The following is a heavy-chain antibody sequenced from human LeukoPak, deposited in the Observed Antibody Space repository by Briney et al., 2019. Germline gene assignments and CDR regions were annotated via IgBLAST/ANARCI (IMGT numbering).Heavy chain of an antibody. CDR1: GFTFSSYS. Sequence: PGGILRLSCAASGFTFSSYSMNWVRQAPGKGLEWVSSISSSSSYIYYADSVKGRFTISRDNAKNSLYLQMNSLRAEDTAVYYCARALYYYGSGSYYKYYYYMDVWGKGTTVTVSS. D-gene: IGHD3-10*01. V-gene: IGHV3-21*01. J-gene: IGHJ6*03. CDR3: ARALYYYGSGSYYKYYYYMDV. CDR2: ISSSSSYI.